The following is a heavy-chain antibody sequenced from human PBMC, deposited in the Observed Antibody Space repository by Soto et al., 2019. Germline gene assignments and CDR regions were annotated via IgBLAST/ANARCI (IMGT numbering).Heavy chain of an antibody. CDR2: ISYDGSNK. CDR1: GFTFSSYG. V-gene: IGHV3-30*18. Sequence: QVQLVESGGGVVQPGRSLRLSCAASGFTFSSYGMHWVRQAPGKGLEWVAVISYDGSNKYYADSVKGRFTISRDNSKNALYLEMKSLRAADTAVYYCVKDLLGLGRVYGMDVWGQGTPVTVSS. D-gene: IGHD7-27*01. CDR3: VKDLLGLGRVYGMDV. J-gene: IGHJ6*02.